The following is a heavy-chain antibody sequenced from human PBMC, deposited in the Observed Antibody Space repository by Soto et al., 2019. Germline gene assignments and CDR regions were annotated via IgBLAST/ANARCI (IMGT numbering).Heavy chain of an antibody. J-gene: IGHJ4*02. CDR3: ERALVVVTEYCDH. CDR2: IKQDGSEK. CDR1: GFTFSSYW. D-gene: IGHD3-22*01. Sequence: EVVLVESGGGLVQPGGSLRLSCVASGFTFSSYWMSWVRQAPGKGLEWVANIKQDGSEKHYVDSVKGRFTISRDNAKSSLYLQMNSLRAEDTAVYYCERALVVVTEYCDHWGQGILVTFSS. V-gene: IGHV3-7*03.